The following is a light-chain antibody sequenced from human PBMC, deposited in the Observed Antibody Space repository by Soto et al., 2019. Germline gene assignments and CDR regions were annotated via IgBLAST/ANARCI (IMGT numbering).Light chain of an antibody. CDR1: SSDVGGYNY. V-gene: IGLV2-8*01. Sequence: QSLLTQPPSAYGSPGQSVAISCTGTSSDVGGYNYVSWYQQHPGKAPKLMIYEVNKRPSGVPDRFSGSKSGNTASLTVSGLQAEDEADYYCSSYAGSSNVFGTGTKFTVL. CDR3: SSYAGSSNV. CDR2: EVN. J-gene: IGLJ1*01.